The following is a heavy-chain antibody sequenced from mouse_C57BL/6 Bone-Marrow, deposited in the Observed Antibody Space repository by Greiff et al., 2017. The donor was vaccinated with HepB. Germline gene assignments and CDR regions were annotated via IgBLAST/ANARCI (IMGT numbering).Heavy chain of an antibody. CDR1: GYTFTSYW. J-gene: IGHJ4*01. V-gene: IGHV1-55*01. D-gene: IGHD2-5*01. Sequence: QVQLQQPGAELVKPGASVKMSCKASGYTFTSYWITWVKQRPGQGLEWIGDIYPGSGSTNYNEKFKSKATLTVDTSSSTAYMQLSSLTSEDSAVYYCARKRAYDSNCSYAMDYWGQGTSVTVSS. CDR3: ARKRAYDSNCSYAMDY. CDR2: IYPGSGST.